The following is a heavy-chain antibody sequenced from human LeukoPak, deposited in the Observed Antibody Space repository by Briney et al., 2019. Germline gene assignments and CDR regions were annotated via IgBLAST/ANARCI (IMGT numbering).Heavy chain of an antibody. CDR3: ARGPYCSGGSCYLIYYFDY. Sequence: SETLSLTCAVYGGSFSGYYWSWIRQPPGKGLEWIGEINHSGSTNYNPSLKSRVTISVDTSKNQFSLKLSSVTAADTAVYCCARGPYCSGGSCYLIYYFDYWGQGTLVTVSS. CDR1: GGSFSGYY. J-gene: IGHJ4*02. CDR2: INHSGST. D-gene: IGHD2-15*01. V-gene: IGHV4-34*01.